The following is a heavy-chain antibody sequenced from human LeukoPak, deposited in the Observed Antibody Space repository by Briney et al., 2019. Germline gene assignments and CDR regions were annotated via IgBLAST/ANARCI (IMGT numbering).Heavy chain of an antibody. CDR3: GRGHWGLDY. D-gene: IGHD7-27*01. CDR1: GFIFSDYY. CDR2: ISSSGTPK. J-gene: IGHJ4*02. V-gene: IGHV3-11*04. Sequence: GGSLRLSCGASGFIFSDYYMSWIRQAPGKGLEWISYISSSGTPKYYADSVKGRFTISRDNAKKSLFLQMNSLRVEDTAVYYCGRGHWGLDYWGQGTLVTVSS.